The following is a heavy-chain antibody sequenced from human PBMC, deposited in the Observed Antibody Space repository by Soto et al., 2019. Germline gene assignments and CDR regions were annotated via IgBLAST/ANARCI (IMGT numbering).Heavy chain of an antibody. CDR1: GGSISSGGYY. J-gene: IGHJ4*02. V-gene: IGHV4-31*03. CDR2: IYYSWST. CDR3: ARDIEGGGSYPRIGFDY. Sequence: QVQLQESGPGLVKPSQTLSLTCTVSGGSISSGGYYWSWIRQHPGKGLEWIGDIYYSWSTYYNPSLKGRVNISVGTCKNQFSLKLSTVTAAGTGVYYCARDIEGGGSYPRIGFDYWGQGTLVTVSS. D-gene: IGHD1-26*01.